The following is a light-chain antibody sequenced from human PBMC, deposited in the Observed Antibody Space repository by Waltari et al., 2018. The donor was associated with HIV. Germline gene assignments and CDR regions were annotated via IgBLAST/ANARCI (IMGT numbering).Light chain of an antibody. CDR1: SSDVGGNNY. CDR3: SSYAGSNNLL. V-gene: IGLV2-8*01. Sequence: QSALTQPPSASGSPGQSVTISCTGNSSDVGGNNYVSWYQQHPGKAPKLMIYEVTKRPAGVPDRFSVSKSGNTASLTVSGLQAEDEADYYCSSYAGSNNLLFGGGTKLTVL. CDR2: EVT. J-gene: IGLJ2*01.